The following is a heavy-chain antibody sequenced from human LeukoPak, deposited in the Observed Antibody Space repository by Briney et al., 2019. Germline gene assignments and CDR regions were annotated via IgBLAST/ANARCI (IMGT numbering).Heavy chain of an antibody. D-gene: IGHD6-13*01. Sequence: SETLSLTCTVSGGSISSDYWSWIRQPAGRGLEWIGRIYTSGSTNYNPSLKSRVTISVDKSKNQFSLKLSSVTAADTAVYYCARVATGYSSSWYQRYYYYMDVWGKGTTVTVSS. V-gene: IGHV4-4*07. CDR2: IYTSGST. CDR1: GGSISSDY. CDR3: ARVATGYSSSWYQRYYYYMDV. J-gene: IGHJ6*03.